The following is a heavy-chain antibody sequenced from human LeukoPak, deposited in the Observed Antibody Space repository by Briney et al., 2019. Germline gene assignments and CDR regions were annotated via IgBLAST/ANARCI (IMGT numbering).Heavy chain of an antibody. CDR2: IYYNGST. CDR3: AGSYYYCGMDV. CDR1: GGSTSSSSYY. V-gene: IGHV4-39*07. D-gene: IGHD1-26*01. J-gene: IGHJ6*02. Sequence: KPSETLSLTCTVSGGSTSSSSYYWGWVRQPPGKGLEWSGRIYYNGSTYYNPSHKSRVTISVDTSKHQFSPKLSSVTAADTAVYYCAGSYYYCGMDVWGQGTTVTVSS.